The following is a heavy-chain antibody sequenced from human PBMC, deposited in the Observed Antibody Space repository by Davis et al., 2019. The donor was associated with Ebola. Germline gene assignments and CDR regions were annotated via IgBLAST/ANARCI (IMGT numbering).Heavy chain of an antibody. CDR2: IYYSGST. J-gene: IGHJ3*02. D-gene: IGHD2-15*01. CDR1: GGSISSSSYY. Sequence: PSETLSLTCTVSGGSISSSSYYWGWIRQPPGKGLEWIGSIYYSGSTYYNPSLKSRVTISVDTSKNQFSLKLSPVTAADTAVYYCARDVGYCSGGSCYLDAFDIWGQGTMVTVSS. CDR3: ARDVGYCSGGSCYLDAFDI. V-gene: IGHV4-39*07.